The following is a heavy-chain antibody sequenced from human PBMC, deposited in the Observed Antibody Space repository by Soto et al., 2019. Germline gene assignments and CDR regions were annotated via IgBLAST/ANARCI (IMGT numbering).Heavy chain of an antibody. CDR1: GASVSSGVYY. J-gene: IGHJ4*02. Sequence: QVQLQESGPGLVKPSETLSLTCTVSGASVSSGVYYWSWIRQHPGKGLEWIGYISYSGRTYYNPSLKSPVTISVDTSQNQFSLKLSSVTAADTAVYFCARGVLYWGQGTLVTVSS. CDR2: ISYSGRT. D-gene: IGHD2-2*01. V-gene: IGHV4-31*01. CDR3: ARGVLY.